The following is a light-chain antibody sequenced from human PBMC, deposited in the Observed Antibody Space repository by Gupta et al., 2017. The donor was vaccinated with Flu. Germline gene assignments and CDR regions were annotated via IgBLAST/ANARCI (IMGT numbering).Light chain of an antibody. CDR2: EDT. Sequence: QSALTTPASMSGSPGQSITISFTGTSSDVGRHNYVSWYQQHPGKAPKLMIYEDTNRPSGVSYRFSGSKSGNTASLTISGLQAEDEADYYCSSYTSISTWVFGGGTKVTVL. J-gene: IGLJ3*02. CDR1: SSDVGRHNY. V-gene: IGLV2-14*01. CDR3: SSYTSISTWV.